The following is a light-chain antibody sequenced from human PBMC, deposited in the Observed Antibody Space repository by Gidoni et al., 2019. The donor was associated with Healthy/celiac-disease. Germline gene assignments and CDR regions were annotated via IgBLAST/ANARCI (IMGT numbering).Light chain of an antibody. J-gene: IGLJ2*01. CDR2: DDS. CDR1: NIGSKS. CDR3: QVWDSSSDHVV. Sequence: SYVLTQPPSVSVAPGPTARITCGGNNIGSKSVHWYQQKPGQAPVLVVYDDSDRPLGIPERFSGSNSGNTATLTISRVEAGDEADYYCQVWDSSSDHVVFGGGTKLTVL. V-gene: IGLV3-21*02.